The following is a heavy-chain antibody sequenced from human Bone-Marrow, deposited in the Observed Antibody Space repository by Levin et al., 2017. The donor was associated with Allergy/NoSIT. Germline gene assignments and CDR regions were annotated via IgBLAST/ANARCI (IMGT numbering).Heavy chain of an antibody. CDR3: ARGNDWLQDRFDP. D-gene: IGHD5-24*01. Sequence: GESLKISCAASGFSFGSYWMHWVRQAPGKGLVWVSRINNEGSSITYADSVKGRFTFSRDNAKNTLYLQMNSLRAEDTAVYYCARGNDWLQDRFDPWGQGTSVTVSS. J-gene: IGHJ5*02. V-gene: IGHV3-74*01. CDR2: INNEGSSI. CDR1: GFSFGSYW.